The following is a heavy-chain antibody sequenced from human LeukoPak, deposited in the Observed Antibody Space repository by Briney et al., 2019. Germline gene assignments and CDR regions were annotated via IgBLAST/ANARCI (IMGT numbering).Heavy chain of an antibody. V-gene: IGHV4-59*01. J-gene: IGHJ5*02. Sequence: PSETLSLTCTVSGGSISSYYWSWIRQPPGKGLEWIGYIYYSGSTNYNPSRKSRVTISVDTSRNQFSLKLSSVTAADTAVYYCARLEAPYYDFWSGYFSWFDPWGQGTLVTVSS. CDR3: ARLEAPYYDFWSGYFSWFDP. CDR1: GGSISSYY. CDR2: IYYSGST. D-gene: IGHD3-3*01.